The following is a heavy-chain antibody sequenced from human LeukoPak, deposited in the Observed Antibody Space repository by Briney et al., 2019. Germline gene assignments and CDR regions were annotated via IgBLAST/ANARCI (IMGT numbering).Heavy chain of an antibody. CDR2: ISGSGGTT. Sequence: GGSLRLSCAVSGVTFSSYAMNWVRQTPGKGLERVSGISGSGGTTNYADSVKGRFTISRDNFKNTLYLEMNSLRAEDTAVYYCAKDREVTMVFNFDYWGQGSPVTVSS. D-gene: IGHD4/OR15-4a*01. J-gene: IGHJ4*02. CDR1: GVTFSSYA. CDR3: AKDREVTMVFNFDY. V-gene: IGHV3-23*01.